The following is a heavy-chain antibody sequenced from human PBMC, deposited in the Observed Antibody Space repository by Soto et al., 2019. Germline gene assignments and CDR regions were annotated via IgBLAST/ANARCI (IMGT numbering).Heavy chain of an antibody. D-gene: IGHD1-1*01. CDR1: GGTTSSYT. CDR2: IVPMINKV. Sequence: QVQLVQPGAEVEKPGSSVKVSCKASGGTTSSYTISWVLQSPGQGLEWMGNIVPMINKVDYAQKFQGRVTITADKSTRTVYMELSSLKSEDTAVYFCALRTGNWNPLADWGQGTLVTVSS. CDR3: ALRTGNWNPLAD. J-gene: IGHJ4*02. V-gene: IGHV1-69*02.